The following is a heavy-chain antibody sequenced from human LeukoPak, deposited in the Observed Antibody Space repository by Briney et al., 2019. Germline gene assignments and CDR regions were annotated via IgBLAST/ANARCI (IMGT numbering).Heavy chain of an antibody. J-gene: IGHJ4*02. CDR1: GFTFSSAA. CDR3: AKGPQLNSGYPPDY. V-gene: IGHV3-23*01. CDR2: ITESDDRT. D-gene: IGHD3-22*01. Sequence: GGSLRLSCAASGFTFSSAAMTWVRQVPGKGLEWVSTITESDDRTYYADSVKGRFTISRDFSKNTLHLQMSSLRVEDTAIYYCAKGPQLNSGYPPDYWGQGTLVAVSS.